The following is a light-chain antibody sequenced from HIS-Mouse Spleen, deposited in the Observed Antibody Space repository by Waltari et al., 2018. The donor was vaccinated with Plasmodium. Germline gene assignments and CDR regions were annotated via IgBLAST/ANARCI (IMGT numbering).Light chain of an antibody. Sequence: AIQLTQSPSSLSASVGDRVTITCRASQGISSAFDGYQQKPGKAPKLLIYDASRLESGVPARFSGSGSGTAFTLTISSLQPEDFATYYCQQVNSYPRTFGGGTKVEIK. V-gene: IGKV1-13*02. J-gene: IGKJ4*01. CDR1: QGISSA. CDR2: DAS. CDR3: QQVNSYPRT.